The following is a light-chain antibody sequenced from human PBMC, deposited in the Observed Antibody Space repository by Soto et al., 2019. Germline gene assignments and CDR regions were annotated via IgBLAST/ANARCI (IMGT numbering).Light chain of an antibody. J-gene: IGKJ1*01. CDR2: GAS. Sequence: EIVLTQSPGTLSMPPGERATLSCTGSQSLSSSSLAWYKQKPGQAPRLLISGASSRAADIPDMFSGSGSGTGFTLNINRLEPEDFAVYYCQQYDSSPRTFGQGTKVDIK. CDR3: QQYDSSPRT. CDR1: QSLSSSS. V-gene: IGKV3-20*01.